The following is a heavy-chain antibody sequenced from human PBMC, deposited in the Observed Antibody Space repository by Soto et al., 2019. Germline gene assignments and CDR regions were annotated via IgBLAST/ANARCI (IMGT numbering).Heavy chain of an antibody. CDR3: ARAVRGIDS. V-gene: IGHV4-39*01. CDR1: RDRVSSTSDS. D-gene: IGHD3-10*01. CDR2: IYYSGST. Sequence: SGSTAISSTFSRDRVSSTSDSWCWIRQPPGKGLEWIGSIYYSGSTYYNPSLKSRITISEDAFKNQFYLKLSSVTASDTAVYYCARAVRGIDSWVKGT. J-gene: IGHJ4*02.